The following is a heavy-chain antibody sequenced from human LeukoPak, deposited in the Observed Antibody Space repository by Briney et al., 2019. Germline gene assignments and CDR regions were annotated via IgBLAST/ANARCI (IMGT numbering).Heavy chain of an antibody. CDR1: GGSFSGYY. CDR2: INHSGST. D-gene: IGHD2/OR15-2a*01. V-gene: IGHV4-34*01. J-gene: IGHJ4*02. CDR3: ARHENPGSLVDY. Sequence: PSETLSLTCAVYGGSFSGYYWSWIRQPPGKGLEWIGEINHSGSTNYNPSLKSRVTISVDTSKNQFSLKLSSVTAADTAVYYCARHENPGSLVDYWGQGTLVTVSS.